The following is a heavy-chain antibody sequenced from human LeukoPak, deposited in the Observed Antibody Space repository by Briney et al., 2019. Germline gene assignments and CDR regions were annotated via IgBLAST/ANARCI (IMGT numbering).Heavy chain of an antibody. V-gene: IGHV1-24*01. CDR2: FDPEDGET. Sequence: GASVKVSCKVSGYTLTELSMHWVRQAPGKWLEWMGGFDPEDGETIYAQKFQGRVTMTEDTSTDTAYMELSSLRSEDTAVYYCATQYCSSTSCYVFWFDPWGQGTLVTVSS. D-gene: IGHD2-2*01. CDR1: GYTLTELS. CDR3: ATQYCSSTSCYVFWFDP. J-gene: IGHJ5*02.